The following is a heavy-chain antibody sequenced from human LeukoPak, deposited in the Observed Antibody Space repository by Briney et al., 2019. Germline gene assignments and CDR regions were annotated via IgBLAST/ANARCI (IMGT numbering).Heavy chain of an antibody. CDR3: ARDSTDWRGVDY. CDR2: IYYSGST. CDR1: GGSISSYY. V-gene: IGHV4-59*01. J-gene: IGHJ4*02. D-gene: IGHD3-10*01. Sequence: SVTLSLTCTVSGGSISSYYWSWLRQPPGKGLKWMGYIYYSGSTNDNPSLKSRVTISVDTSKNEFSEKLSSVTAADTAVYYCARDSTDWRGVDYWGQGTLVTVSS.